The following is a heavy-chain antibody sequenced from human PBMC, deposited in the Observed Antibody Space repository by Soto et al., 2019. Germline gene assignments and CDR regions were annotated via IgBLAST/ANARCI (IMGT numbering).Heavy chain of an antibody. V-gene: IGHV1-8*01. J-gene: IGHJ4*02. Sequence: ASVKVSCKASGYTFTSYDIYWVRQATGQGLEWMGWMNPNTGNSGYAQKFQGRVTMTSDTSISTAHMELSSLRSEDTAVYYCARRAETNGWDGFGADKYYFDFWGQGTLVTVSS. CDR3: ARRAETNGWDGFGADKYYFDF. CDR1: GYTFTSYD. D-gene: IGHD6-19*01. CDR2: MNPNTGNS.